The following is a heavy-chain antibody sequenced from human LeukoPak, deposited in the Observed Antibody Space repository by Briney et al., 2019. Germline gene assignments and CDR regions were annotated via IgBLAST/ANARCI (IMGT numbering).Heavy chain of an antibody. D-gene: IGHD6-13*01. CDR1: GFPFSSSD. Sequence: PGGSLRLSSAASGFPFSSSDMHWVRPAPGKGLEWVAFIRYDGNNKYYADSVKGRLTITRDNSKNTLYLQMNSLRAADTAVYYCAKDHVNAGHLDYWGQGTPVTVSS. CDR3: AKDHVNAGHLDY. J-gene: IGHJ4*02. CDR2: IRYDGNNK. V-gene: IGHV3-30*02.